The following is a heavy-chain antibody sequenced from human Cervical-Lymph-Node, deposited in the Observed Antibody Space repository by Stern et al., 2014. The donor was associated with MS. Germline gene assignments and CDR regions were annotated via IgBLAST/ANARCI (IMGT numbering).Heavy chain of an antibody. D-gene: IGHD3-22*01. V-gene: IGHV1-69*09. Sequence: QVQLVQSGAEVKKPGSSVKVSCKASGGTFSNYAISWVRQAPGEGLEWMGRLIPIFGITNYEQKFQDRVTITADKSTSTAYMDLSSLRSEDTALYFCAKESYYYHSSGSVSYYYYYGMDVWGQGTTVTVSS. CDR2: LIPIFGIT. CDR3: AKESYYYHSSGSVSYYYYYGMDV. CDR1: GGTFSNYA. J-gene: IGHJ6*02.